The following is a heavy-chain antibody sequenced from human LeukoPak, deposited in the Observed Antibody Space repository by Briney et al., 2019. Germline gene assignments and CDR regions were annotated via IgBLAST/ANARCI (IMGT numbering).Heavy chain of an antibody. V-gene: IGHV1-8*03. J-gene: IGHJ4*02. CDR1: GYTFTSYD. Sequence: ASVKVSCKASGYTFTSYDINWVRQATGQGLEWMGWMNPNSGNTGYAQKFQGRVTITRNTSISTAYMELSSLRAEDTAMYYCARIRLRCSGTTCPQFDYWGQGTLVTVSS. CDR2: MNPNSGNT. CDR3: ARIRLRCSGTTCPQFDY. D-gene: IGHD2-2*01.